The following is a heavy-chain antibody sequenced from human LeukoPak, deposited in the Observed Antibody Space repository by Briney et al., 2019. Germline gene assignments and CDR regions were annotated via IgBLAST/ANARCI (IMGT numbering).Heavy chain of an antibody. CDR3: ARGSRNSGSTHDFDY. J-gene: IGHJ4*02. Sequence: AGGSLRLSCAASGFTFSNYWMTWVRQAPGKGLEWVSVIYSGGSAYYADSVKGRFTISRDNSKNTLYLQMNSLRAEDTAVYYCARGSRNSGSTHDFDYWGQGTLVTVSS. CDR2: IYSGGSA. D-gene: IGHD3-10*01. V-gene: IGHV3-66*01. CDR1: GFTFSNYW.